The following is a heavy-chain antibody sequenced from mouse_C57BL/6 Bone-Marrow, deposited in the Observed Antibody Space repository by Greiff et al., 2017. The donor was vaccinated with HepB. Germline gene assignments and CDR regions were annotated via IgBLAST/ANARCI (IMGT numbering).Heavy chain of an antibody. Sequence: QVQLQQSGAELARPGASVKLSCKASGYTFTSYGISWVKQRTGQGLEWIGEIYPRSGNTYYNEKFKGKATLTADKSSSTAYMELRSLTSDDSAVYFCARDFHYYGSLDYWGQGTTLTVSS. CDR1: GYTFTSYG. D-gene: IGHD1-1*01. CDR2: IYPRSGNT. CDR3: ARDFHYYGSLDY. J-gene: IGHJ2*01. V-gene: IGHV1-81*01.